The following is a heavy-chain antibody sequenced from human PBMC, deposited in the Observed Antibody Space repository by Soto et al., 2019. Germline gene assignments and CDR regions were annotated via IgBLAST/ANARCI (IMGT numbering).Heavy chain of an antibody. CDR3: ATALCMGWFDP. CDR2: INPSGGST. J-gene: IGHJ5*02. CDR1: GYTFTSYY. Sequence: QVQLVQSGAEVKKPGASVKVSCKASGYTFTSYYMHWVRQAPGQGLEWMGIINPSGGSTSYAQKFQGRVTMTRDTSTSTVYMELSSLRSEDTAVYYCATALCMGWFDPWGQGTLVTVSS. D-gene: IGHD2-8*01. V-gene: IGHV1-46*01.